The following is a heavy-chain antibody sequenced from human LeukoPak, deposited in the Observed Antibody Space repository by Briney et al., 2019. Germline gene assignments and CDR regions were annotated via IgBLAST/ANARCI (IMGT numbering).Heavy chain of an antibody. CDR1: APSISSYY. CDR3: ARLVGERGYGLNYYYYYYYMDV. Sequence: PSQTLSLTCTVSAPSISSYYWSSIRQPPGKGLEWIGYITYSGRTNSNPSLKSRVTISVDTSKNQFSLKLSSVTAADTAVYYCARLVGERGYGLNYYYYYYYMDVCGKGTTVTVSS. D-gene: IGHD5-12*01. J-gene: IGHJ6*03. CDR2: ITYSGRT. V-gene: IGHV4-59*08.